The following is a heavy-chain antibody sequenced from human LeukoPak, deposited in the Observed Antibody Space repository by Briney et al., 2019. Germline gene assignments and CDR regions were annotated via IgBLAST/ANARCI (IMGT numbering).Heavy chain of an antibody. CDR1: GFTFSSYS. CDR2: ISSSSSYI. V-gene: IGHV3-21*01. Sequence: PGGSLRLSCAASGFTFSSYSMNWVRQAPGKGLEWVSSISSSSSYIYYADSVKGRFTISRDNAKNSLYLQMNSLRAEDTAVYYCARAGSGYYQALYYFDYWGQGTLVTVSS. J-gene: IGHJ4*02. CDR3: ARAGSGYYQALYYFDY. D-gene: IGHD3-22*01.